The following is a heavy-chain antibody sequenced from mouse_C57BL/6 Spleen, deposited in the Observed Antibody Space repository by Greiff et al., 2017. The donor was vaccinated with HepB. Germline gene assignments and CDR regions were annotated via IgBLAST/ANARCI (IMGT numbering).Heavy chain of an antibody. J-gene: IGHJ4*01. D-gene: IGHD1-1*01. V-gene: IGHV3-6*01. CDR2: ISYDGSN. CDR1: GYSITSGYY. Sequence: EVQLQESGPGLVKPSQSLSLTCSVTGYSITSGYYWNWIRQFPGNQLEWMGYISYDGSNNYNPSLKNRISITRDTSKNQFFLKLNSVTTEDTATYYCARGGTTVVVWDYWGQGTSVTVSS. CDR3: ARGGTTVVVWDY.